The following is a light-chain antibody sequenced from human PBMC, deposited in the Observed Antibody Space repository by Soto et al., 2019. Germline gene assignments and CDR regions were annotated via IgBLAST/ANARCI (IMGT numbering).Light chain of an antibody. CDR3: QHYHSFPIT. CDR1: QGIDNY. Sequence: DIQMTQSPSAMSASVGDRVTITCRASQGIDNYLAWFQQKPGKVPQRLIYAASTLQSGVPSRFFGSGSGTHFAFIIGSLQPEDVATYYCQHYHSFPITFGQGTRLEIK. V-gene: IGKV1-17*03. J-gene: IGKJ5*01. CDR2: AAS.